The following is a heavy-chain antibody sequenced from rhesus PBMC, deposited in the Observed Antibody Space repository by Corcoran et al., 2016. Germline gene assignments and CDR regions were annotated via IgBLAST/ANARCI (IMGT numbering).Heavy chain of an antibody. V-gene: IGHV3S4*01. Sequence: EVQLVESGGGLVQPGGSLRLACAASGFTFSSYDMSWVRQALGKGLECVLSNSNHCKNRYDADSVKVRFNISRDNSKNSLSLHMNRLKTEDTAVYYCTRALGYFDYWGQGVLVTVSS. CDR3: TRALGYFDY. D-gene: IGHD3-34*01. J-gene: IGHJ4*01. CDR2: NSNHCKNR. CDR1: GFTFSSYD.